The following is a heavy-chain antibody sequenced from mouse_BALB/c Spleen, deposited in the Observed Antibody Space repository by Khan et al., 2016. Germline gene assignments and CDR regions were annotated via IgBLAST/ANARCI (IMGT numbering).Heavy chain of an antibody. Sequence: QVRLQQSGAELMKPGASVKISCKATGYTFSNYWIEWVKQRPGHGLEWIGDILPGSGYSNSNENFKGKATFTADASSNTAYMQLISLTSEDSAVXFCSRAWYSMDYLGQGTSVTVSS. CDR1: GYTFSNYW. V-gene: IGHV1-9*01. CDR3: SRAWYSMDY. CDR2: ILPGSGYS. J-gene: IGHJ4*01.